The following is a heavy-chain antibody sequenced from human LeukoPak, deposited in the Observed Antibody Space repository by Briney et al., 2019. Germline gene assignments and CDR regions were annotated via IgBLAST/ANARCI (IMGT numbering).Heavy chain of an antibody. Sequence: GGSLRLSCAASGFTFSSYSMNWVRQAPGKGLEWVSGISGSSGSTYYADSVKGRFTISRDNSKNTLYLQMNSLRAEDTAVYYCARDAAGVQANYYYYMDVWGKGTSVTVSS. V-gene: IGHV3-23*01. J-gene: IGHJ6*03. D-gene: IGHD3-10*01. CDR2: ISGSSGST. CDR3: ARDAAGVQANYYYYMDV. CDR1: GFTFSSYS.